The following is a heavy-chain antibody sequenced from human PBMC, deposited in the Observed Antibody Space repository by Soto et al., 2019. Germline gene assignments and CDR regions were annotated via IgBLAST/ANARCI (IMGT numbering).Heavy chain of an antibody. CDR1: GGTFSSYA. J-gene: IGHJ4*02. V-gene: IGHV1-69*01. CDR2: IIPIFGTA. D-gene: IGHD3-3*01. Sequence: QVQLVQSGAEVKKPGSSVKISCKASGGTFSSYAISWVRQAPGQGLEWMGGIIPIFGTANYAQKFQGRVTITADESTSTAYMELSSLRSEDTAVYYCARGEGDYDFWSGYFGYWGQGTLVTVSS. CDR3: ARGEGDYDFWSGYFGY.